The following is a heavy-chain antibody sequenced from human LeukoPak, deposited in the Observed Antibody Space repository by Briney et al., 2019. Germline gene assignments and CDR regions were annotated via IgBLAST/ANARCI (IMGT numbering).Heavy chain of an antibody. V-gene: IGHV4-31*03. J-gene: IGHJ5*02. CDR2: IYYSGST. Sequence: SSETLSLTCTVSGGSISSGGYYWSWIRQHPGKGLEWIGYIYYSGSTYYNPSLKSRVTISVDTSKNQFSLKLSSVTAADTAVYYCARAPVEPHYYDSSGYYLFNWFDPWGQGTLVTVSS. CDR3: ARAPVEPHYYDSSGYYLFNWFDP. D-gene: IGHD3-22*01. CDR1: GGSISSGGYY.